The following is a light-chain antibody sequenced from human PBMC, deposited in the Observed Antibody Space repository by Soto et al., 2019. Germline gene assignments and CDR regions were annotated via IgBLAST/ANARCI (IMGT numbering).Light chain of an antibody. V-gene: IGLV1-40*01. J-gene: IGLJ1*01. CDR3: QPYDGGRGGYV. Sequence: QSVLTQPPSVSGAPGQRVTISCTGSSSNIGAGYDVHWYQQLPGTAPKLLIYGNSNRPSGVPDRFSGSKSGTSASLAITGLRAEDGAVYSCQPYDGGRGGYVFGTGTKVP. CDR1: SSNIGAGYD. CDR2: GNS.